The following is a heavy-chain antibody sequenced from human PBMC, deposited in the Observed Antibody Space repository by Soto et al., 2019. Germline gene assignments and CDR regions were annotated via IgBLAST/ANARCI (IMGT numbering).Heavy chain of an antibody. CDR1: GFTFSNAW. D-gene: IGHD2-8*01. V-gene: IGHV3-15*01. CDR2: IKSDAYGGAI. J-gene: IGHJ4*02. Sequence: EVQLVESGGGLVKPGGSLRLSGAGSGFTFSNAWMSWFRRAPGKGLEWVGSIKSDAYGGAIDYAAPVKGRFTISRDDSKNTLFLQMNNLRAEDTAVYSCTTTKGRLEPPTNDFWGQGTPVIVSS. CDR3: TTTKGRLEPPTNDF.